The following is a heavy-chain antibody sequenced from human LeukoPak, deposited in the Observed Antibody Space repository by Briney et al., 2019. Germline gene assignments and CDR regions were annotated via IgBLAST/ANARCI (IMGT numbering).Heavy chain of an antibody. CDR1: GGSISSYY. D-gene: IGHD3-10*01. J-gene: IGHJ4*02. CDR3: ASYRTPYYGSGSYYNGFDY. CDR2: IYYSGST. Sequence: SETLSLTCTVSGGSISSYYWSWIRQPPGKGLEWIGYIYYSGSTNYNPSLKSRVTISVDTSKNQFSLKLSSVTAADTAVYYCASYRTPYYGSGSYYNGFDYWGQGTLVTVSS. V-gene: IGHV4-59*01.